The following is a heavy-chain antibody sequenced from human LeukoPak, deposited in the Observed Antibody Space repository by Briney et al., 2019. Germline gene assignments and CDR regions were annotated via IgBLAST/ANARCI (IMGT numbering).Heavy chain of an antibody. CDR1: GYTFTNYG. J-gene: IGHJ6*02. D-gene: IGHD2-2*01. CDR2: ISTYSGNT. Sequence: ASIKVSCKASGYTFTNYGFSWVRQAPGQGLEWMGWISTYSGNTSYAQQVQGRVTMTSDTSTSTVYMELRSLRSDDTAVYYCARGYCRSTSCHEPPLYGMDVWGQGTTVTVS. CDR3: ARGYCRSTSCHEPPLYGMDV. V-gene: IGHV1-18*04.